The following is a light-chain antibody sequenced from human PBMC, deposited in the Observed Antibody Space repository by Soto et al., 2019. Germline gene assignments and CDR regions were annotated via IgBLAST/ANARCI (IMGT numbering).Light chain of an antibody. Sequence: EIVLTQSPGTLSLSPGERATLSCRASQSVSSYLAWYQQKPGQAPRLLIYDASNRATGIPARFSGSGSGTDFTLTTSSLEPEDFAVYYCQQRSNWPPIFGPGTKVDIK. CDR3: QQRSNWPPI. V-gene: IGKV3-11*01. CDR2: DAS. J-gene: IGKJ3*01. CDR1: QSVSSY.